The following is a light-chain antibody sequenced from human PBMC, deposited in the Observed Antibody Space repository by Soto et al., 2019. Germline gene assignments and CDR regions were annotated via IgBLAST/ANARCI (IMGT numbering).Light chain of an antibody. V-gene: IGKV1-5*03. CDR2: KAS. Sequence: DIPMTQSPSTLSASVGDRVTITCRASQSISSWLAWYKQTPGKAPKLLIYKASSLESGVPSRFRGSGSGTEFTLTISSLQPDDFATYYGKQYNTYPSTFGQGTELEIK. J-gene: IGKJ2*01. CDR1: QSISSW. CDR3: KQYNTYPST.